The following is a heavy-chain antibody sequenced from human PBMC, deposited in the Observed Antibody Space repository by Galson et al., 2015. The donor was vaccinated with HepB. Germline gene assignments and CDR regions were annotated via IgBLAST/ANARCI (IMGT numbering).Heavy chain of an antibody. D-gene: IGHD3-22*01. CDR2: IYPSDSDT. V-gene: IGHV5-51*01. CDR1: GYSFTSYW. Sequence: QSGAEVKKPGESLKISCKGSGYSFTSYWIGWVRQMPGKGLEWMGIIYPSDSDTRYSPSFQGQVTISADKSISTAYLQWSSLKASDTAMYYCARFLPYDSSGYRALDIWGQGTMVTVSS. CDR3: ARFLPYDSSGYRALDI. J-gene: IGHJ3*02.